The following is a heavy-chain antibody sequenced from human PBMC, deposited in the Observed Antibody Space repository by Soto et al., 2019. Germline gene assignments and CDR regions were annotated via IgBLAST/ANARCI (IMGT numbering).Heavy chain of an antibody. Sequence: SVKVSCKASGGTFSGYAISWVRQAPGQGLEWMGGIIPIFGTANYAQKFQGRVTITADESTSTAYMELSSLRSEDTAVYYCARGGVESYYYGSGSYYKSYYGMDVWGQGTTVTVSS. D-gene: IGHD3-10*01. CDR1: GGTFSGYA. CDR3: ARGGVESYYYGSGSYYKSYYGMDV. CDR2: IIPIFGTA. V-gene: IGHV1-69*13. J-gene: IGHJ6*02.